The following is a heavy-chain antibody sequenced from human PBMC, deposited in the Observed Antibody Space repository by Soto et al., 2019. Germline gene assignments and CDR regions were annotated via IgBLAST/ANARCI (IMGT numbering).Heavy chain of an antibody. J-gene: IGHJ4*02. CDR1: GGTFSSYT. Sequence: QVQLVQSGAEVKKPGSSVKVSCKASGGTFSSYTISWVRQAPGQGLEWMGRIIPILGIANYAQKFQGRVTITADKSTSTAYMELSSLRSEDTAVYYCAREGDGYPFGIWGQGTLFTVSS. V-gene: IGHV1-69*08. D-gene: IGHD3-16*01. CDR2: IIPILGIA. CDR3: AREGDGYPFGI.